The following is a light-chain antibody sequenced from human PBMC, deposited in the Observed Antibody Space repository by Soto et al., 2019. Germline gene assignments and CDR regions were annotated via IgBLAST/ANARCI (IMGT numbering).Light chain of an antibody. Sequence: DIQMTQSPSSVSASVGDRVTITCQATQDITKSLNWYQQKPGKAPKLLIYIASNLSRGVPSRFSGSGAGTHFSLIISRRQPEDFATYFCRQYDSVPYTFGQGTTVDIK. V-gene: IGKV1-33*01. CDR3: RQYDSVPYT. CDR1: QDITKS. CDR2: IAS. J-gene: IGKJ2*01.